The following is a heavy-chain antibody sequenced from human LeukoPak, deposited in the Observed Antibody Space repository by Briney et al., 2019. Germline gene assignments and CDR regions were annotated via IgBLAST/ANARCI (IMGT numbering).Heavy chain of an antibody. V-gene: IGHV1-18*01. CDR3: ARVPQWLVSFYFDY. D-gene: IGHD6-19*01. Sequence: ASVKVSCKASGYTFTGYGISWVRQAPGQGLEWMGWISAYNGNTNYAQKLQGRVTMTTDTSTSTAYMELRSLRSDDTAVYYCARVPQWLVSFYFDYWGQGTLVTVSS. CDR1: GYTFTGYG. CDR2: ISAYNGNT. J-gene: IGHJ4*02.